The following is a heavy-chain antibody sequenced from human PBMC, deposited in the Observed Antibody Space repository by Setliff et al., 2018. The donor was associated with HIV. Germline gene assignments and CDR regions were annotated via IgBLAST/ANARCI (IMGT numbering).Heavy chain of an antibody. D-gene: IGHD1-26*01. J-gene: IGHJ4*02. CDR3: TRRGADNGGYPDY. V-gene: IGHV3-73*01. CDR2: IRSKPNNYAT. Sequence: GESLKISCVTSGFTFYGSAIHWVRQPSGKGLEWIARIRSKPNNYATSYAPSVKDRFTIFRDGSKNTAYLQMTRLKIEDTAVYYCTRRGADNGGYPDYWGQGTLVTVSS. CDR1: GFTFYGSA.